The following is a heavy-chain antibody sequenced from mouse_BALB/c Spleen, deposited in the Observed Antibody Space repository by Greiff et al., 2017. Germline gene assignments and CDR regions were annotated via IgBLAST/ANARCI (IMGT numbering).Heavy chain of an antibody. J-gene: IGHJ4*01. V-gene: IGHV1-4*02. CDR3: ARREYGNYGYAMDY. D-gene: IGHD2-10*02. CDR2: INPSSGYT. CDR1: GYTFTSYT. Sequence: VQLQQSAAELARPGASVKMSCKASGYTFTSYTMHWVKQRPGQGLEWIGYINPSSGYTEYNQKFKDKTTLTADKSSSTAYMQLSSLTSEDSAVYYCARREYGNYGYAMDYWGQGTSVTVSS.